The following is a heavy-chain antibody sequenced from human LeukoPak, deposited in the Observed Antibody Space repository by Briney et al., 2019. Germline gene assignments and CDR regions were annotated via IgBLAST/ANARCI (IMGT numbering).Heavy chain of an antibody. Sequence: GASVKVSCKASGYTFTGYYMHWVRQAPGQGLEWMGRINPNSGGTNYAQKFQGRVTMSRDTSISTAYMELSRLRSDDTAVYYCARGRIYRGSSPFWFWGQGTLVTVSS. D-gene: IGHD1-26*01. CDR1: GYTFTGYY. J-gene: IGHJ4*02. CDR3: ARGRIYRGSSPFWF. CDR2: INPNSGGT. V-gene: IGHV1-2*06.